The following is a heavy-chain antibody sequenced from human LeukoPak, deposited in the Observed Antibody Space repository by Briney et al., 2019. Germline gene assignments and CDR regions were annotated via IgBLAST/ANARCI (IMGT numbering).Heavy chain of an antibody. V-gene: IGHV4-38-2*02. CDR2: IYHSGST. CDR1: GYSISSGYY. J-gene: IGHJ4*02. CDR3: ARHAEKTTVALFDY. Sequence: SETLSLPCTVSGYSISSGYYWGWIRQPPGKGLEWIGSIYHSGSTYYNPSLKSRVTISVDRSKNQFSLKLSSVTAADTAVYYCARHAEKTTVALFDYWGQGTLVTVSS. D-gene: IGHD4-23*01.